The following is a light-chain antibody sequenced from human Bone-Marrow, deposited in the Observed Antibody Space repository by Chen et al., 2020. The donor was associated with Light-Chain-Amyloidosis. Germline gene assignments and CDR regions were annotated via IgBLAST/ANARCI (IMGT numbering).Light chain of an antibody. J-gene: IGLJ1*01. Sequence: QSALTQPVSVSGSPGQSITISCTGTSGDVGTYNYVSWYQQHPGKAPKVMIYAVSNRPSGVSNRFSGSKSGNTAFLTISGLQAEDEADYYCSSFTSSSSYVFGPGTKVTVL. CDR3: SSFTSSSSYV. V-gene: IGLV2-14*01. CDR2: AVS. CDR1: SGDVGTYNY.